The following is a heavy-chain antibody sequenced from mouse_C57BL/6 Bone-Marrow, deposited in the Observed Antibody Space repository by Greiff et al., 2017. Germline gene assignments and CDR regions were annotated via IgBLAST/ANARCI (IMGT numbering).Heavy chain of an antibody. V-gene: IGHV1-80*01. D-gene: IGHD1-1*01. J-gene: IGHJ2*01. CDR2: IYPGDGDT. Sequence: VQVVESGAELVKPGASVKISCKASGYAFSSYWMNWVKQRPGKGLEWIGQIYPGDGDTNYNGKFKGKATLTADKSSSTAYMQLSSLTSEDSAVYFCARNPLYYAGSSQYYVDYWGQGTTLTVSS. CDR1: GYAFSSYW. CDR3: ARNPLYYAGSSQYYVDY.